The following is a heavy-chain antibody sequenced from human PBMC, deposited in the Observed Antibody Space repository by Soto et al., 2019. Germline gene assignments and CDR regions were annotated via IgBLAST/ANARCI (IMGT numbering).Heavy chain of an antibody. CDR1: GGSFSGYY. Sequence: QVQLQQWGAGLLKPSETLSLTCAVYGGSFSGYYWSWIRQPPGKGLEWIGEINHSGSTNYNPSLKSRVTISVDTSKNQFSLKLSSVTAADTAVYYCVRGRGVWSGYYSHYWYFDLWGRGTLVTVSS. CDR2: INHSGST. D-gene: IGHD3-3*01. J-gene: IGHJ2*01. CDR3: VRGRGVWSGYYSHYWYFDL. V-gene: IGHV4-34*01.